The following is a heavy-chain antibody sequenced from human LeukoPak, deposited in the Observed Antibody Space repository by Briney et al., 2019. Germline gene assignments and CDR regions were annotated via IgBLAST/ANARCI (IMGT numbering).Heavy chain of an antibody. CDR2: ISWNSGSI. V-gene: IGHV3-9*01. D-gene: IGHD3-10*01. J-gene: IGHJ6*02. Sequence: TGGSLRLSCAASGFTFDDYAMHWVRQAPGEGLEWVSGISWNSGSIGYADFVKGRFTISRDNAKNSLYLQMNSLRAEDTALYYCAKDTYYYGSGSYPPNYYYYGMDVWGQGTTVTVSS. CDR3: AKDTYYYGSGSYPPNYYYYGMDV. CDR1: GFTFDDYA.